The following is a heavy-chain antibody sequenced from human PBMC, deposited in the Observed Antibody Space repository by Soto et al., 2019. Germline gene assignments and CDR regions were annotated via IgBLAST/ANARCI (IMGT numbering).Heavy chain of an antibody. CDR1: GNSISSFY. Sequence: ASETLSVTSSVSGNSISSFYWSRIRQPPGKRLEWIGYIYYSGSTNYNPSLKSRVTISVETYKNQFSLKLSAVNAADTAVYYCARDRHYYYGMDVWGQGTTVTSP. CDR3: ARDRHYYYGMDV. J-gene: IGHJ6*02. V-gene: IGHV4-59*01. CDR2: IYYSGST.